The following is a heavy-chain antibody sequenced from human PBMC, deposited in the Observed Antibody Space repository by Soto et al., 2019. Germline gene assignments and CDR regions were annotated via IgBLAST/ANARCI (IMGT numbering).Heavy chain of an antibody. J-gene: IGHJ4*02. CDR2: INHSGST. CDR1: GGSFSGYX. D-gene: IGHD4-4*01. CDR3: ARGGVIAIRKYSNYGPWFDY. Sequence: SETLSLTCAVYGGSFSGYXWSXIRQPPGKGLEWIGEINHSGSTNYNPSLKSRVTISVDTSKNQFSRKLSSVTAADTAVYYCARGGVIAIRKYSNYGPWFDYWGQGTLVTVSS. V-gene: IGHV4-34*01.